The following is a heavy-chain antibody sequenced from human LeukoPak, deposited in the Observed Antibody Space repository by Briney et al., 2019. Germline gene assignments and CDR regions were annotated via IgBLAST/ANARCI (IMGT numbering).Heavy chain of an antibody. CDR3: ARVTSGSSYRPFDY. CDR1: GFTLSTYW. Sequence: GGSLRLSCAASGFTLSTYWMSWVRQAPGKGLEWVANIKQDGSEKYYVDSVKGRFTISRDNAKNSLYLQMNSLRAEDTAIYYCARVTSGSSYRPFDYWGQGTLVTVSS. D-gene: IGHD3-10*01. CDR2: IKQDGSEK. V-gene: IGHV3-7*04. J-gene: IGHJ4*02.